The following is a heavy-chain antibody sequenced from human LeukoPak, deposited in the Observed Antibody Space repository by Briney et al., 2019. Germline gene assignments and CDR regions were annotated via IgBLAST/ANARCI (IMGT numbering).Heavy chain of an antibody. CDR3: ARSYRSYVLDY. J-gene: IGHJ4*02. CDR1: GGSISSYY. Sequence: SESLSLTRTVSGGSISSYYWSWIRQPAGKGLEWIGRIYTIGITNYNPSLKSRVSLSVDTSKHQVSVKLRYVSAADSDVYFCARSYRSYVLDYWGQGSLVIVSS. CDR2: IYTIGIT. V-gene: IGHV4-4*07. D-gene: IGHD6-6*01.